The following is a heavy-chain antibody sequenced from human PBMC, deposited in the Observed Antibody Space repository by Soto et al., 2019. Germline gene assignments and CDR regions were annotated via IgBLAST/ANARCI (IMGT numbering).Heavy chain of an antibody. CDR3: AKTSYDFSSGLYFDS. V-gene: IGHV3-23*01. D-gene: IGHD3-3*01. Sequence: GSLSLSCAGSGFIYTSSVMRWVRQVPGKGLWWFSSVTGNPGITYYAYSVKGRLATTRDNSNMTLSLHLNSLTAEDTAIYYCAKTSYDFSSGLYFDSWGQGVLVTVSS. CDR1: GFIYTSSV. J-gene: IGHJ4*02. CDR2: VTGNPGIT.